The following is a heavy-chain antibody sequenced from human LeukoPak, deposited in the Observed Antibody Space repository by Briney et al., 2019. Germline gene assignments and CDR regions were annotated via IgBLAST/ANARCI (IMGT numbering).Heavy chain of an antibody. Sequence: GGSLRLSCTGSGFTFSSYSMNWVRQAPGKGLEWVSSIGSSSSYRYYEESVKGRFSISRDNARNSLYLQMNSLRAEDTAVYYCARSITMMVPEPHDAFDIWGQGTMVTVSS. CDR1: GFTFSSYS. V-gene: IGHV3-21*04. D-gene: IGHD3-22*01. CDR3: ARSITMMVPEPHDAFDI. J-gene: IGHJ3*02. CDR2: IGSSSSYR.